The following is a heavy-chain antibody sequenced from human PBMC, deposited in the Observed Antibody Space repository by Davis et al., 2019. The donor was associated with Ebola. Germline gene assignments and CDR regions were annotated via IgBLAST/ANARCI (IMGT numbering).Heavy chain of an antibody. V-gene: IGHV3-73*01. J-gene: IGHJ4*02. CDR2: VRERAKNYAT. CDR3: ARQVPGTGTTDR. Sequence: GESLKISCEASGFIFSDSPIHWVRQASGKGPEWVGRVRERAKNYATGYAASVKGRFIISRDNSKNMAYLIMNSLKIEDTALYFCARQVPGTGTTDRWGQGTLVTVSS. D-gene: IGHD1-1*01. CDR1: GFIFSDSP.